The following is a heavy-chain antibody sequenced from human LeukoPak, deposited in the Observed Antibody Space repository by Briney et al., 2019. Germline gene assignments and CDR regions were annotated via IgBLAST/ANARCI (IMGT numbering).Heavy chain of an antibody. Sequence: SQTLSLTCTVSGGSISSGGYYWSWIRQHPGKGLEWIGYIYYSGSTYYNPSLKSRVTISVDTSKNQFFLKLSSVTAADTAVYYCARAPYYYDSSGSPPFDYWGQGTLVTVSS. V-gene: IGHV4-31*03. J-gene: IGHJ4*02. CDR3: ARAPYYYDSSGSPPFDY. CDR1: GGSISSGGYY. CDR2: IYYSGST. D-gene: IGHD3-22*01.